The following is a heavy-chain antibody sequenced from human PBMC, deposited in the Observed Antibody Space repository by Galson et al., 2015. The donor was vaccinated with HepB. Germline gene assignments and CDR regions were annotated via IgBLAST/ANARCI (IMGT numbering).Heavy chain of an antibody. CDR3: ARGPVVVITLGPFDY. J-gene: IGHJ4*02. D-gene: IGHD3-22*01. V-gene: IGHV3-74*01. Sequence: SLRLSCAASGFTFSSYWMHWVRQVPGKGLVWVSRINSDESSTSYADSVKGRFTISRDNAKNTLYLQMNSLRAENTAVYFCARGPVVVITLGPFDYWGQGTLVTVSS. CDR1: GFTFSSYW. CDR2: INSDESST.